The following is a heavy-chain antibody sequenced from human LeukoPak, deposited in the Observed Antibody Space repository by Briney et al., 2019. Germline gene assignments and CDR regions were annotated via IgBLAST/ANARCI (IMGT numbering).Heavy chain of an antibody. CDR3: ARDFGLTGKVDY. V-gene: IGHV3-64*01. J-gene: IGHJ4*02. CDR1: GFTFSRYA. Sequence: PGGSLRLSCAASGFTFSRYAMHWVRQAPGKGLESVSAISSNGGSTYYANSVKGRFTISRDNSKNTLYLQMGSLRAEDLAVNYCARDFGLTGKVDYWGQGTLVTVSS. D-gene: IGHD1-20*01. CDR2: ISSNGGST.